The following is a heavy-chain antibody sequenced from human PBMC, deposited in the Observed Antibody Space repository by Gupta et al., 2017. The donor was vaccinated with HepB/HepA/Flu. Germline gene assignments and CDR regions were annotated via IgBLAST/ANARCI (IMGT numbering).Heavy chain of an antibody. V-gene: IGHV3-33*01. CDR3: GRDPGSDNPIDY. CDR1: GFPFNKFG. D-gene: IGHD1-1*01. Sequence: VQLVESGGGVVQPGRSLRLSCAASGFPFNKFGMHWVRQAPGKGLEWVAVIWMDGTKKVYADSVKGRFTISRDNSKNTLYLQMDRLTAEDTALYYCGRDPGSDNPIDYWGQGTPVTVSS. CDR2: IWMDGTKK. J-gene: IGHJ4*02.